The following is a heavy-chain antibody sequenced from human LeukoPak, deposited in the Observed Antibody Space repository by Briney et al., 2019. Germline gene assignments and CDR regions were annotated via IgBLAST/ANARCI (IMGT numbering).Heavy chain of an antibody. CDR3: AREKYSSGFFDY. CDR2: IWYDGSNK. J-gene: IGHJ4*02. Sequence: GRSLRLSCAASGFHFSTYGMHWVRQAPGKGLEWVGVIWYDGSNKIYAESVKGRFTISRDNSKNTLYLQMNSLRAEDTAIYYCAREKYSSGFFDYWGRGTLVTVSS. V-gene: IGHV3-33*01. D-gene: IGHD6-19*01. CDR1: GFHFSTYG.